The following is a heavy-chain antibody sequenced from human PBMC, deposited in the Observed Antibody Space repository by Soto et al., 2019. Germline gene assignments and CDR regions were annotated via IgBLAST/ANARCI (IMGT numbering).Heavy chain of an antibody. J-gene: IGHJ4*02. CDR2: ISYDGSNK. CDR1: GFTFSSYA. CDR3: ARDERWLQLQYDY. Sequence: QVQLVESGGGVVQPGRSLRVSCAASGFTFSSYAMHWVRQAPGKGLEWVAVISYDGSNKYYADSVKGRFTISRDNSKNTLYLQMNSLRAEDTAVYYCARDERWLQLQYDYWGQGTLVTVSS. V-gene: IGHV3-30-3*01. D-gene: IGHD5-12*01.